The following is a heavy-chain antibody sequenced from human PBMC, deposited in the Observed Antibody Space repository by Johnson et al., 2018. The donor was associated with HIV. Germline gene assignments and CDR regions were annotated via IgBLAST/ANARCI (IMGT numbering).Heavy chain of an antibody. V-gene: IGHV3-66*01. CDR3: AREGGIVLSPGSFDI. CDR2: IYSGGST. Sequence: VQLVESGGGLVQPGGSLRLSCAASGFTVSSNYMSWVRQAPGKGLEWVSVIYSGGSTYYADSVKGRFTISRDNSKTTLYLQMNSLRAEYTAVYYCAREGGIVLSPGSFDIWGQGTMVTVSS. J-gene: IGHJ3*02. D-gene: IGHD2-8*01. CDR1: GFTVSSNY.